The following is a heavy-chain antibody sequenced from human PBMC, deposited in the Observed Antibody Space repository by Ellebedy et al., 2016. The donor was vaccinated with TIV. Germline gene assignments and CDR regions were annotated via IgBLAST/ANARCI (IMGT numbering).Heavy chain of an antibody. Sequence: GESLKISCKASGYDFPSYWIGWVRQMPGRGLEWMGTIFPGDSDTRYSPSFQGQVTISADKSISTAYLQWSSLKASDTAMYYCARGSGSYYPYFDYWGQGTLVTVSS. CDR2: IFPGDSDT. CDR1: GYDFPSYW. J-gene: IGHJ4*02. V-gene: IGHV5-51*01. CDR3: ARGSGSYYPYFDY. D-gene: IGHD3-10*01.